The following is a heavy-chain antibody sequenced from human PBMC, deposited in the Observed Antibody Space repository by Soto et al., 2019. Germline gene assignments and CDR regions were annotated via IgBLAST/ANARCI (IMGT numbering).Heavy chain of an antibody. J-gene: IGHJ5*02. CDR3: ARQRLRENNWFDP. Sequence: SETLSLTCTVSGGSISSSSYYWGWIRQPPGKGLEWIGSIYYSGSTYYNPSLKSRVTISVDTSKNQFSLKLSSVTAADTAVYYCARQRLRENNWFDPWGQGTLVTVSS. CDR1: GGSISSSSYY. CDR2: IYYSGST. D-gene: IGHD5-12*01. V-gene: IGHV4-39*01.